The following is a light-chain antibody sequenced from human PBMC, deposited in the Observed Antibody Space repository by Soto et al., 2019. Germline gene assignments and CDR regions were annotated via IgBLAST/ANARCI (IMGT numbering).Light chain of an antibody. CDR3: QQYNSYYT. J-gene: IGKJ2*01. Sequence: EIIMTQSPATLSVSPGEGATLSCRTSHSISTNLAWYQHKRGQSPRLLVYGASTRATGVPARFSGSGSGAEFTLSISSLQSDDFATYYCQQYNSYYTFGQGTKLEIK. V-gene: IGKV3-15*01. CDR2: GAS. CDR1: HSISTN.